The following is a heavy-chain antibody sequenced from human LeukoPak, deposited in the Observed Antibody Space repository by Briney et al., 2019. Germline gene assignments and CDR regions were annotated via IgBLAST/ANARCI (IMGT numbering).Heavy chain of an antibody. CDR2: INHSGST. J-gene: IGHJ5*02. V-gene: IGHV4-34*01. CDR1: GGSFSGYY. D-gene: IGHD6-19*01. CDR3: ASIAVAGTNGWFDP. Sequence: SETLSLTCAVYGGSFSGYYWSWIRQPPGKGLEWIGEINHSGSTNYNPSLKSRVTISVDTSKTQFSLKLSSVTAADTAVYYCASIAVAGTNGWFDPWGQGTLVTVSS.